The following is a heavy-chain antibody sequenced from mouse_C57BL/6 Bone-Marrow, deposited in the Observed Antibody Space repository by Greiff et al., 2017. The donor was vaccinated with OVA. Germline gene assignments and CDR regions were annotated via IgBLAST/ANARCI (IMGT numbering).Heavy chain of an antibody. J-gene: IGHJ4*01. CDR3: ARSGWGGLRRDYYAMDY. CDR2: IDPSDSYT. CDR1: GYTFTSYW. Sequence: VQLQQPGAELVRPGTSVKLSCKASGYTFTSYWMHWVKQRPGQGLEWIGVIDPSDSYTNYNQQFKGTATLTVDTSSSTAYMQLSSLTSEDSAVYYCARSGWGGLRRDYYAMDYWGQGTSVTVSS. D-gene: IGHD2-4*01. V-gene: IGHV1-59*01.